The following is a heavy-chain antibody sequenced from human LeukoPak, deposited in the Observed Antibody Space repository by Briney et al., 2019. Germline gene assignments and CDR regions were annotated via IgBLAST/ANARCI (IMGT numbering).Heavy chain of an antibody. CDR2: ISHSGST. J-gene: IGHJ3*02. V-gene: IGHV4-34*01. Sequence: KSSETLSLTCAVYGVSFSGYSWSWLRQPPGKRLEWIGEISHSGSTNYNPSLKSRVTISVDTSKNQFFLKVTSLTAADTAVYYCAREGGIAVAALKAFDIWGQGTMVTVSS. CDR3: AREGGIAVAALKAFDI. CDR1: GVSFSGYS. D-gene: IGHD6-19*01.